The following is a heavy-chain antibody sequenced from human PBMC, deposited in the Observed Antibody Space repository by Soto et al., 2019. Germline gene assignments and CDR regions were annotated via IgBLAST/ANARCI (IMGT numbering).Heavy chain of an antibody. CDR2: INPSGGST. D-gene: IGHD3-10*01. CDR3: ARTVSLDSSVSDSYYNPPHYYFYGMDV. CDR1: GYTFTSYY. V-gene: IGHV1-46*01. Sequence: QVQLVQSGAEVKKPGASVKVSCKASGYTFTSYYMHWVRQAPGQGLEWMGIINPSGGSTSYAQKFVGRGTMTRDTPTSTVSMALSSLRSTDTAVYYCARTVSLDSSVSDSYYNPPHYYFYGMDVWGQGTTVTVSS. J-gene: IGHJ6*02.